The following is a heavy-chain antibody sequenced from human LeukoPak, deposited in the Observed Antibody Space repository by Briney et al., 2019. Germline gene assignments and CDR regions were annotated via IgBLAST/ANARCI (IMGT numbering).Heavy chain of an antibody. V-gene: IGHV4-4*02. CDR2: IYHSGST. CDR3: ARFKGFSSSLFFAY. D-gene: IGHD6-6*01. CDR1: GGAISSSSW. J-gene: IGHJ4*02. Sequence: SGTLSLTCAVSGGAISSSSWWSWVRQPPGKGLEWIGEIYHSGSTNYNPSLKSRVTISVDTSKNQFSLKLSSVTAADTAVYYCARFKGFSSSLFFAYWGQEPLVPVSP.